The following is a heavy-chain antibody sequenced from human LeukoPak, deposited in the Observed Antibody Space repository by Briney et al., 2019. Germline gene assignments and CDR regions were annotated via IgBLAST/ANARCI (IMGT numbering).Heavy chain of an antibody. Sequence: GESLKISCKGSGYSFTSYCIGWVRQMPGKGLEWMGIIYPGDSDTRYSPSFQGQVTISADKSISTAYLQWSSLKASDTAMYYCATAYRGYCSSTSCYSGAFDIWGQGTMVTVSS. V-gene: IGHV5-51*01. D-gene: IGHD2-2*03. CDR1: GYSFTSYC. J-gene: IGHJ3*02. CDR3: ATAYRGYCSSTSCYSGAFDI. CDR2: IYPGDSDT.